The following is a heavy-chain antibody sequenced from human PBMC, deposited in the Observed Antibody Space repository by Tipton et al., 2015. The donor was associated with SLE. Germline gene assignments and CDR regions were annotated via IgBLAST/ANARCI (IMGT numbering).Heavy chain of an antibody. D-gene: IGHD3-16*01. J-gene: IGHJ2*01. CDR1: GVSISSTIDY. Sequence: TLSLTCSVSGVSISSTIDYWAWIRQPPGKGLEWIGSIYYSGTSYFNPSLKSRVTISVDTSKNQFSLKLDSCTAADTAVYYCARISLSPGASLGRYFDVWGRGTLVTVSS. V-gene: IGHV4-39*07. CDR3: ARISLSPGASLGRYFDV. CDR2: IYYSGTS.